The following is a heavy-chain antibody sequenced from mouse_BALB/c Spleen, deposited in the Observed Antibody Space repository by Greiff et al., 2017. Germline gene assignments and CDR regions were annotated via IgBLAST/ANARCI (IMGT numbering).Heavy chain of an antibody. J-gene: IGHJ1*01. D-gene: IGHD4-1*01. CDR2: ISSGSSTI. CDR3: ARSGLTGTGYFDV. CDR1: GFTFSSFG. Sequence: EVQVVESGGGLVQPGGSRKLSCAASGFTFSSFGMHWVRQAPEKGLEWVAYISSGSSTIYYADTVKGRFTISRDNPKNTLFLQMTSLRSEDTAMYYCARSGLTGTGYFDVWGAGTTVTVSS. V-gene: IGHV5-17*02.